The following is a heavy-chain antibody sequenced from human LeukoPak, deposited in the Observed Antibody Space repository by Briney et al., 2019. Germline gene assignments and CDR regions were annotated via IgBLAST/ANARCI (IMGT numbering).Heavy chain of an antibody. CDR2: ISGSGGST. V-gene: IGHV3-23*01. Sequence: GGSLRLSCAASGFTFSTYRMSWVRQAPGKGLEWVSAISGSGGSTYYADSVKGRFTISRDNSKNTLYLQMNSLRAEDTAVYYCAKLAARGRYFDWLQRDPFDYWGQGTLVTVSS. D-gene: IGHD3-9*01. CDR3: AKLAARGRYFDWLQRDPFDY. CDR1: GFTFSTYR. J-gene: IGHJ4*02.